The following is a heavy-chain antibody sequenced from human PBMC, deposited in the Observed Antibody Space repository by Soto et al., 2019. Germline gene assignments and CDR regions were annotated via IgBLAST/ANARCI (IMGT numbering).Heavy chain of an antibody. V-gene: IGHV4-39*01. D-gene: IGHD4-17*01. J-gene: IGHJ6*02. CDR2: IYYSGST. Sequence: PSETLSLTCTVSGGSISSSSYYWGWIRQPPGKGLEWIGSIYYSGSTYYNPSLKSRVTISVDTSKNQFSLKPSSVTAADTAVYYCASQPTVTTHYYYGMDVWGQGTTVTVSS. CDR1: GGSISSSSYY. CDR3: ASQPTVTTHYYYGMDV.